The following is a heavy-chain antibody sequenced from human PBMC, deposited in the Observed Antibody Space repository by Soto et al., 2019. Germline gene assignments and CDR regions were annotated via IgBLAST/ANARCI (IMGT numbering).Heavy chain of an antibody. CDR1: GFTFSSYG. CDR3: ARDGRYGMTFDI. D-gene: IGHD1-26*01. Sequence: QVQLVESGGGVVQPGRSLRLSCAASGFTFSSYGMHWVRQAPGKGLEWVAVIWYDGSNKYYADSVKGRFTISRDNSKNTLYLQMNSLRAEDTAVYYCARDGRYGMTFDIWGQGTMVTVSS. CDR2: IWYDGSNK. J-gene: IGHJ3*02. V-gene: IGHV3-33*01.